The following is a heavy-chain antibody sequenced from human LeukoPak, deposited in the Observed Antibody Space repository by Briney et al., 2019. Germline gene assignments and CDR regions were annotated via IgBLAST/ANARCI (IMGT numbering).Heavy chain of an antibody. J-gene: IGHJ6*03. CDR3: AKDGGVRGPDYYYYMDV. V-gene: IGHV3-64*02. Sequence: PGGSLRLSCAASGFTFSSYAMHWVRQAPGKGLEYVSGISTNGGSTYYADSVKGRFTISRDNSKNTLFLQMGSLRAEDTAVYYCAKDGGVRGPDYYYYMDVWGKGTTVTISS. CDR2: ISTNGGST. CDR1: GFTFSSYA. D-gene: IGHD3-10*01.